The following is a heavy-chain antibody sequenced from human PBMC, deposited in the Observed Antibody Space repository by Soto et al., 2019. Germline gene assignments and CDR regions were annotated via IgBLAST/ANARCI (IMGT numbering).Heavy chain of an antibody. Sequence: QVQLVESGGGVVQPGRSLRLSCAASGFTFSSYAMHWVRQAPGKGLEWVAVISYDGSNKYYADSVKGRFTISRDNSKNTLYLQMNSLRAEDTAVYYCARGVDTAMADFDYWGQGTLVTVSS. J-gene: IGHJ4*02. CDR1: GFTFSSYA. V-gene: IGHV3-30-3*01. D-gene: IGHD5-18*01. CDR3: ARGVDTAMADFDY. CDR2: ISYDGSNK.